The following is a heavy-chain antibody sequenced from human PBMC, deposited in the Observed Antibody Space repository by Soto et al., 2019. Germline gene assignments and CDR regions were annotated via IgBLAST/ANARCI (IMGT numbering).Heavy chain of an antibody. CDR2: IDSSSST. CDR1: GFTFSSHA. CDR3: AKVGGFPFV. Sequence: EVQLLESGGGLVQPGGSLRLSCAASGFTFSSHAMSWVRQAPGKGLEWVASIDSSSSTFYADSIMGRFTISRENSKNTLCLQMSSLRAYDTALYYCAKVGGFPFVWGQGTLVTVSS. J-gene: IGHJ4*02. V-gene: IGHV3-23*01. D-gene: IGHD1-26*01.